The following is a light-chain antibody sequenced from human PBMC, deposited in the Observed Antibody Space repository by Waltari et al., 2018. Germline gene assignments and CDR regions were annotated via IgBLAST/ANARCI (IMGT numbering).Light chain of an antibody. CDR1: TGIGGNSDF. J-gene: IGLJ3*02. Sequence: QSALTQPASVSGAPGQSITISCSAVTGIGGNSDFVPWYQHHPGKVPKLLIYEVIKRPPDISDRFTGSKSGNTASLSISGLQADDEADYYCRSYVQKDIWLFGRGTKVTVL. CDR3: RSYVQKDIWL. CDR2: EVI. V-gene: IGLV2-23*02.